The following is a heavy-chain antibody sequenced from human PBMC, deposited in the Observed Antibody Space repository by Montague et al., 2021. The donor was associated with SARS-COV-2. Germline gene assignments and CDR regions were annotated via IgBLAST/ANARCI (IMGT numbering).Heavy chain of an antibody. CDR3: ASPKEGSGYYRPFDY. J-gene: IGHJ4*02. Sequence: SETLSLTCAVSGASVTSTNWLSWVRQPPGKGLEWIGEIYHTGNTNYSPSLKNRVSISLDKSKNRLSLRLNSVTAADTAVYYCASPKEGSGYYRPFDYWGQGTLVTVSS. D-gene: IGHD3-22*01. CDR2: IYHTGNT. V-gene: IGHV4-4*02. CDR1: GASVTSTNW.